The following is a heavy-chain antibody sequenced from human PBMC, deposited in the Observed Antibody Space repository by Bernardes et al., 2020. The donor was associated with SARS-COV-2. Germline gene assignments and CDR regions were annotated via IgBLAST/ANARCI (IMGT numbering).Heavy chain of an antibody. V-gene: IGHV3-74*01. CDR2: INNAGSDT. D-gene: IGHD3-3*01. Sequence: GGSLRLSCAASGFDFSTYWMHWVRQTPGKGPVWVSRINNAGSDTTYADSVKGRFTISRDNAKNTLYLQMNSLRAEDTAVYYCTRDWRGYSGMDVWGQGTTVTVSS. J-gene: IGHJ6*02. CDR3: TRDWRGYSGMDV. CDR1: GFDFSTYW.